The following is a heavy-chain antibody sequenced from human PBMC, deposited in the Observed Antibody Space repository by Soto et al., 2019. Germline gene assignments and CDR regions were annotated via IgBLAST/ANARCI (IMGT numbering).Heavy chain of an antibody. CDR3: ARGFGYYWVY. J-gene: IGHJ4*02. Sequence: SETLSLTWAVYAGSFSGYYWSWIRQPAGKGLEWLGQINHSGRATYNPSLQSRGTIPVDTPKNPSSRKLSSEPDADTSVYYCARGFGYYWVYRGQGTLVTVSS. CDR2: INHSGRA. CDR1: AGSFSGYY. D-gene: IGHD3-10*01. V-gene: IGHV4-34*01.